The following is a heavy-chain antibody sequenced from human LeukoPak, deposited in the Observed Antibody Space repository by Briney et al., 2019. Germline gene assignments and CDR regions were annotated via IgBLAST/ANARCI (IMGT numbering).Heavy chain of an antibody. CDR1: GYSISSGYY. V-gene: IGHV4-38-2*01. Sequence: SETLSLTCAVSGYSISSGYYWGWIRQPPGTELEWIGYIYYRGNTNYNPSLKSRVTISVDTSKNQFSLKLNFVTAADTAVYYCARQRLGARFDYWGQGALVTVSS. D-gene: IGHD1-1*01. CDR3: ARQRLGARFDY. CDR2: IYYRGNT. J-gene: IGHJ4*02.